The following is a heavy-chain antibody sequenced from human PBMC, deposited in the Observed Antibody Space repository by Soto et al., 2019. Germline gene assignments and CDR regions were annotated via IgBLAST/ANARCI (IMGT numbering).Heavy chain of an antibody. J-gene: IGHJ4*02. V-gene: IGHV3-23*01. CDR2: VSASGLNT. CDR1: GFTFSTYA. D-gene: IGHD3-22*01. CDR3: AKASPRRHYYDSSGYYYAYFDY. Sequence: PGGSLRLSCAASGFTFSTYARAWVRQAPGKGLEWVSGVSASGLNTDYADPVKGRFYISRDNSKNTVSLHMNSLRAEDTAVYYCAKASPRRHYYDSSGYYYAYFDYWGQGTLVTVSS.